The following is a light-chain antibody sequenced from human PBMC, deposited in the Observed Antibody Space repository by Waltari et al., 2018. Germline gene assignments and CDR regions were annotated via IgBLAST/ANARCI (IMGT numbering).Light chain of an antibody. V-gene: IGKV3-11*01. CDR3: QQRSYWPPFT. Sequence: IVLTQSPAPLSLSPGATATPSCSARQSLNNFPACYQQKPGQAPRLVIYDTSNRATGIPARCTGSGAGTDVTLTISGLEPEESAVYYCQQRSYWPPFTFGQGTKLEMK. CDR2: DTS. J-gene: IGKJ2*01. CDR1: QSLNNF.